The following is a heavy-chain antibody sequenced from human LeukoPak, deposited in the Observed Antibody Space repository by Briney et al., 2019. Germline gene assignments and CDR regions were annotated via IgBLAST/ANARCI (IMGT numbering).Heavy chain of an antibody. CDR1: GYTFTTND. D-gene: IGHD2-2*01. Sequence: GASVKVSCKASGYTFTTNDINWVRQAAGQGREGMGWMNPHSGSVGYAQKFQGRVIMTWDKAIRTAYMELSSLTSDDTAVYYCVRVPQPVPHNWFDPWGQGTLVTVSS. V-gene: IGHV1-8*02. J-gene: IGHJ5*02. CDR2: MNPHSGSV. CDR3: VRVPQPVPHNWFDP.